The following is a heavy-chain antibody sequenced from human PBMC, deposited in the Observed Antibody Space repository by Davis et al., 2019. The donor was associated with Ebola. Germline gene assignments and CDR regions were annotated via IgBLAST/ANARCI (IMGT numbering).Heavy chain of an antibody. V-gene: IGHV3-NL1*01. CDR2: IYNVYTM. J-gene: IGHJ4*02. CDR3: AYGVFDS. D-gene: IGHD3-10*01. Sequence: GESLKISCAASGFTFHNFGMHWVRQAPGKGLEWVSVIYNVYTMYYADSVKGRFTISRDNSKSTLYLQMNSLRLEDTAIYYCAYGVFDSWGQGTQVTVSS. CDR1: GFTFHNFG.